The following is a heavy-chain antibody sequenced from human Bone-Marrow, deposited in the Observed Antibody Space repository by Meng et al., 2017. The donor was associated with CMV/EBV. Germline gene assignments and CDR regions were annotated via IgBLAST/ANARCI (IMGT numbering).Heavy chain of an antibody. CDR1: GYTFTNYD. CDR2: MNPDSGNT. J-gene: IGHJ6*02. D-gene: IGHD1-7*01. V-gene: IGHV1-8*03. Sequence: ASVKVSCKASGYTFTNYDINWLRQASGQGLEWMGWMNPDSGNTGSAQKFQGRLTIMRNTALNTTYMELTSLRSEDTAIYFCARVNNWNYDRFYYYYGMDVWGQGTMVTVSS. CDR3: ARVNNWNYDRFYYYYGMDV.